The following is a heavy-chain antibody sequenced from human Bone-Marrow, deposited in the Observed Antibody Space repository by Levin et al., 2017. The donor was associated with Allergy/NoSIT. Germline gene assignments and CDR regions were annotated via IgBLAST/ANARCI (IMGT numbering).Heavy chain of an antibody. Sequence: RGESLKISCKASGFTFTSYWIGWVRQMPGKGLEWMGISYPADSDTVYSPSFQGQVTISADQSISTAYLQWSSLKASDTAMYYCARHGYSGYDGRYFFDYWGQGTLVTVSS. V-gene: IGHV5-51*01. J-gene: IGHJ4*02. CDR2: SYPADSDT. CDR1: GFTFTSYW. CDR3: ARHGYSGYDGRYFFDY. D-gene: IGHD5-12*01.